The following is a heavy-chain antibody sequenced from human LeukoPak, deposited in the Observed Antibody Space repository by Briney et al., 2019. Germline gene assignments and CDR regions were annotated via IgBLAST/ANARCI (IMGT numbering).Heavy chain of an antibody. Sequence: SETLSLTCTVSGGSISSYYWSWIRQPPGKGLEWIGYIYYSGSTNYNPSLKSRVTISVDTSKNQFSLKLSSVTAADTAVYYCARDPITMVRGVLDYWGQGTLVTVSS. D-gene: IGHD3-10*01. CDR2: IYYSGST. CDR3: ARDPITMVRGVLDY. V-gene: IGHV4-59*12. J-gene: IGHJ4*02. CDR1: GGSISSYY.